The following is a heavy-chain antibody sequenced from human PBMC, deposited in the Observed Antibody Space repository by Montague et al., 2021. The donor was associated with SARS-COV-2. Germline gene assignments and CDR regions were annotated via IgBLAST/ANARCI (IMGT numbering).Heavy chain of an antibody. Sequence: SETLSLTCTVSGGSISSYYYSWIRQPPGKGLEWIGYMYYSGSTNYNPSLKSRVTLSVDTSKNQFSLKLSSVTAADTAVYYCARDFDYWGQGTLVTVSS. CDR2: MYYSGST. CDR1: GGSISSYY. V-gene: IGHV4-59*13. CDR3: ARDFDY. J-gene: IGHJ4*02.